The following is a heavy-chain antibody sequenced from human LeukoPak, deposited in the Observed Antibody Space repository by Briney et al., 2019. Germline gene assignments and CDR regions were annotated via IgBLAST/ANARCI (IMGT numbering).Heavy chain of an antibody. D-gene: IGHD6-13*01. CDR1: GFTFSSYA. V-gene: IGHV3-23*01. Sequence: GGSLRLSCAASGFTFSSYAMSWVRQAPGKGLEWVSAISGSGGNTYYADSVRGRFTISRDNSKNTLYLQMNSLRAEDTAIYYCAKVSWANYFDYWGQGTLVTVSS. CDR3: AKVSWANYFDY. CDR2: ISGSGGNT. J-gene: IGHJ4*02.